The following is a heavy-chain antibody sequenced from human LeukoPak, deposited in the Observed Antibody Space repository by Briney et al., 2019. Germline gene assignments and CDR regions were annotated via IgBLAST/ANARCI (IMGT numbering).Heavy chain of an antibody. CDR2: ISHTSSTR. D-gene: IGHD6-19*01. J-gene: IGHJ4*02. Sequence: PGGSLRLSCAASGFTFSDYYMSWIRQAPGKGLEWISYISHTSSTRNYADSVKGRFTISRDNAKNSLYLQMNSLRAEDTAFYYCAKGLGKSSGWATLDYWGQGTLVTVSS. CDR3: AKGLGKSSGWATLDY. V-gene: IGHV3-11*05. CDR1: GFTFSDYY.